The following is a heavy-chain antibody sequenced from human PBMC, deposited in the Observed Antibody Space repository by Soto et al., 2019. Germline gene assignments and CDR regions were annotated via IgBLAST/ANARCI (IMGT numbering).Heavy chain of an antibody. CDR1: GSTFSNHI. J-gene: IGHJ4*02. CDR2: IIPILDIT. Sequence: GASVKVSCKASGSTFSNHIITWVRQAPGQGLEWMGRIIPILDITNYAQKFQGRVTITADKSTTTAYMEVSSLSSADTAVYYCARATQDPITMGYWGQGTLVTVSS. D-gene: IGHD3-10*01. CDR3: ARATQDPITMGY. V-gene: IGHV1-69*02.